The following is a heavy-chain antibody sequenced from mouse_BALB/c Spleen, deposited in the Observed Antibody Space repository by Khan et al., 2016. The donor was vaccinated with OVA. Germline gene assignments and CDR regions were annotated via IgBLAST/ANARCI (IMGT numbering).Heavy chain of an antibody. V-gene: IGHV7-3*02. Sequence: EVELVESGGGLVQPGGSLRLSCATSGFTFTDYYMTWVRQPPGEALEWLGFIAKKADGYRTAYRASVLGRFTISRDTSQNILYLQMTTLRAEDSATYYCARDQVGSYVDDWGQGTTLTVSS. CDR2: IAKKADGYRT. J-gene: IGHJ2*01. D-gene: IGHD4-1*02. CDR1: GFTFTDYY. CDR3: ARDQVGSYVDD.